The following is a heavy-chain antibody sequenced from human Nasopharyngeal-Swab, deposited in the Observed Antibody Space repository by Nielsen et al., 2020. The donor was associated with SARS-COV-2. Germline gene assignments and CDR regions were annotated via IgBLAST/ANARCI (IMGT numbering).Heavy chain of an antibody. CDR2: IKQDGSEK. CDR1: GFTFSSYW. J-gene: IGHJ4*02. V-gene: IGHV3-7*01. D-gene: IGHD6-13*01. Sequence: GESLKISCAASGFTFSSYWMSWVRQAPGKGLEWVANIKQDGSEKYYVDSVKGRFTISRDNAKNSLYLQMNSLRAEDTAVYYCAGAGLSSWHFDYWGQGTLVTVSS. CDR3: AGAGLSSWHFDY.